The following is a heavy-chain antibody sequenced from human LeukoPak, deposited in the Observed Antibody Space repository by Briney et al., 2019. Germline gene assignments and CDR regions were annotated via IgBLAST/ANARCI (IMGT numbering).Heavy chain of an antibody. J-gene: IGHJ3*01. CDR2: ISSSGSTI. CDR3: ARVLMVRGTSHASDF. D-gene: IGHD3-10*01. V-gene: IGHV3-11*04. CDR1: GFTFSDHY. Sequence: GGSLRLSCAASGFTFSDHYMTWIRQAPGKGLDWLSYISSSGSTIYYVDSVKGRFTISRDNANNSLYLQMNSLRAEDTAVYYCARVLMVRGTSHASDFWGRGTMVTVSS.